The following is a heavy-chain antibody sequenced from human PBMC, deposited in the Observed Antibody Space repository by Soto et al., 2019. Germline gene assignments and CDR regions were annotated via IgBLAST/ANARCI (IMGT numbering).Heavy chain of an antibody. Sequence: SETLSLTCTVSGGSISSYYWSWIRQPPGKGLEWIGYIYYSGSTNYNPSLKSRVTISVDTSKNQFSLKLSSVTAADTAVYYCARVWEAYCGGDCSPDAFDIWGQGTMVTVSS. J-gene: IGHJ3*02. V-gene: IGHV4-59*01. CDR1: GGSISSYY. D-gene: IGHD2-21*01. CDR3: ARVWEAYCGGDCSPDAFDI. CDR2: IYYSGST.